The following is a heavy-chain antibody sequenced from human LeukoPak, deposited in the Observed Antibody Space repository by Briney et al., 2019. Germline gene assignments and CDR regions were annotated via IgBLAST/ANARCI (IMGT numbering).Heavy chain of an antibody. CDR3: ARGGAYYDSSGSIPFDY. J-gene: IGHJ4*02. Sequence: AGSLRLSCSASGFTFSSYSMHWVRQAPGKGLEWVSYISSISSTIYYADSVKGRFTISRDNAKNSLYLQMNSLRDEDTAVYYCARGGAYYDSSGSIPFDYWGQGTLVTVSS. CDR2: ISSISSTI. D-gene: IGHD3-22*01. CDR1: GFTFSSYS. V-gene: IGHV3-48*02.